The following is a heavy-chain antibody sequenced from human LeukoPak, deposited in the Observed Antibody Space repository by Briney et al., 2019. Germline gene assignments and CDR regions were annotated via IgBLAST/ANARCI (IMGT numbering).Heavy chain of an antibody. Sequence: GGSLRLSWAVSGFIFNSYSMNWVRQAPGKGLEWVSSISSSGSYKYYADSVKGRFTISRDNAKNSLYLQMNSLRAEDTAVYYCARITWGNYFDYWGQGTLVTVSS. CDR2: ISSSGSYK. J-gene: IGHJ4*02. V-gene: IGHV3-21*01. D-gene: IGHD7-27*01. CDR3: ARITWGNYFDY. CDR1: GFIFNSYS.